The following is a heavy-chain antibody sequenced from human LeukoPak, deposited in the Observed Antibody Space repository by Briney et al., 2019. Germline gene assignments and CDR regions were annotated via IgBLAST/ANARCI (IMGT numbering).Heavy chain of an antibody. V-gene: IGHV3-72*01. CDR2: SRNKARGYTT. CDR3: ARTWAAGKHYVGY. J-gene: IGHJ4*02. Sequence: PGGSLRLSCAASGFTFSAHYMDWVRQAPGKGLEWVGRSRNKARGYTTEYAASVKGRFTISRDDSKNSVFLQMNSLRNEDTAVYYCARTWAAGKHYVGYWGQGTLVTVSS. D-gene: IGHD2-15*01. CDR1: GFTFSAHY.